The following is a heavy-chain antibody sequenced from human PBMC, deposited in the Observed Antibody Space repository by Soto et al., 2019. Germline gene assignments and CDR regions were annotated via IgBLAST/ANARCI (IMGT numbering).Heavy chain of an antibody. CDR3: ARDPYYYESGGYYFPYYFDS. Sequence: QVQLVQSGAEVKKPGSSVKVSCRASGGTFSSYALSWVRQAPGQGLEWMGGITPIFGTANYAQKFQGRVTITANVSTSTADMELSSLTSDDTAVYYCARDPYYYESGGYYFPYYFDSWGQGTLVTVSS. V-gene: IGHV1-69*01. CDR1: GGTFSSYA. J-gene: IGHJ4*02. CDR2: ITPIFGTA. D-gene: IGHD3-22*01.